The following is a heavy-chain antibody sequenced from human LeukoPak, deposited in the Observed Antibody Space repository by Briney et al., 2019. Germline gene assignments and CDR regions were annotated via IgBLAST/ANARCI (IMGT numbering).Heavy chain of an antibody. CDR1: GFTFSSYS. CDR3: ARGPRNSSSYQYFQH. Sequence: GGSLRLSCAASGFTFSSYSMNWVRQAPGKGLEWVSYISSASNTIYYADSVKGRFTISRDNAKNSLSLQMDSLRAEDSAIYHCARGPRNSSSYQYFQHWGQGTLVTVSA. D-gene: IGHD6-13*01. V-gene: IGHV3-48*01. CDR2: ISSASNTI. J-gene: IGHJ1*01.